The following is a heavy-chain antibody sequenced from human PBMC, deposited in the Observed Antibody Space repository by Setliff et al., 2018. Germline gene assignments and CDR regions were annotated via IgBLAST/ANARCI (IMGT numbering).Heavy chain of an antibody. CDR3: ARGSGRGYSYGLFDY. D-gene: IGHD5-18*01. V-gene: IGHV4-59*01. Sequence: SETLSLTCSVYGESFSNNYWSWIRQTPGKELEWIGFIFYSGYTHYNPSLKSRVTMSVDVSRDQFSLELSSVTAADTAVYFCARGSGRGYSYGLFDYWGQGSLVTVSS. J-gene: IGHJ4*02. CDR1: GESFSNNY. CDR2: IFYSGYT.